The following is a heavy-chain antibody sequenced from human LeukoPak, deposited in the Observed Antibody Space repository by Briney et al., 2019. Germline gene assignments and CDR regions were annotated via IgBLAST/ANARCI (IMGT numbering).Heavy chain of an antibody. CDR2: IYYSVST. Sequence: SDTLSLTCPVSGGSISSHYWSWLRQPPGKGLEWIGDIYYSVSTNYNPALQSRVTISVDTSKNQYSLELSSVTAADTAVYYCARRGGYYRYFDYWGQGTLVTVSS. V-gene: IGHV4-59*07. CDR1: GGSISSHY. D-gene: IGHD3-3*01. CDR3: ARRGGYYRYFDY. J-gene: IGHJ4*02.